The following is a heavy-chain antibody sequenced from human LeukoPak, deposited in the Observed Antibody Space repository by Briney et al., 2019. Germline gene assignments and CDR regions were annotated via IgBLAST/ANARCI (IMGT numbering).Heavy chain of an antibody. Sequence: PSETLSLTCTVSGDSINSGGYYRTWIRQHPGKGLEWIGYIYYSGTTYCNPSLKSRVTISVDTSKNQFSLNLSSLTAVDTAVYYCARGGYDSSGSSVYYFDYWGQGTLVTVSS. CDR3: ARGGYDSSGSSVYYFDY. V-gene: IGHV4-31*03. D-gene: IGHD3-22*01. CDR2: IYYSGTT. CDR1: GDSINSGGYY. J-gene: IGHJ4*02.